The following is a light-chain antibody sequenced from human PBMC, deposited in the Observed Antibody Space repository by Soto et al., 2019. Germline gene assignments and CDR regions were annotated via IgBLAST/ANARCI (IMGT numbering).Light chain of an antibody. Sequence: EIVMTQSPATLSVSPGERATLSCRASQSVGSNLAWYQQKPGQAPRLLIFGAWNRATDIPARLSCSGSGTEFTLSISSLQSEEYAVYYCQQYNDWRTFGQGTQVEIK. J-gene: IGKJ2*01. CDR2: GAW. CDR3: QQYNDWRT. V-gene: IGKV3-15*01. CDR1: QSVGSN.